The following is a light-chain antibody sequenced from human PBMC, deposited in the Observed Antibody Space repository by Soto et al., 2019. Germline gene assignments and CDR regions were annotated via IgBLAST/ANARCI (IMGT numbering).Light chain of an antibody. CDR1: QSVSSN. Sequence: EIVMTQSPATLSVSPGERATLSCRASQSVSSNLAWYQQKPGQAPRLLIYDASNRATGIPARFSGSGSGTDFTLTISSLEPEDFAVYYCQQRDDWPPSITFGQGTRLEIK. CDR2: DAS. J-gene: IGKJ5*01. V-gene: IGKV3-11*01. CDR3: QQRDDWPPSIT.